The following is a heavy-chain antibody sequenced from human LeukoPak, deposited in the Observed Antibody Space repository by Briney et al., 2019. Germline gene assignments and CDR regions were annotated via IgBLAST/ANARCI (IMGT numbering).Heavy chain of an antibody. CDR2: ISYSGST. CDR1: GGSFSGYY. CDR3: ATRYSG. Sequence: RPSETLSLTCAVYGGSFSGYYWGWLRRPPGKGLEWIGSISYSGSTYYNPSLKSRVTISVDKSKNQFSLKLSSVTAADTAMYYCATRYSGWGQGTLVTVSS. J-gene: IGHJ4*02. V-gene: IGHV4-39*07. D-gene: IGHD3-10*01.